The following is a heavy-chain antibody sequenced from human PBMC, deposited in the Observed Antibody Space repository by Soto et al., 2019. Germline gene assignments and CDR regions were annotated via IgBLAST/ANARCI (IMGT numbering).Heavy chain of an antibody. CDR2: IMPVFRTP. CDR1: GGTFRTAA. Sequence: QVQLEQSGAEVKKPGSSVKVSCKASGGTFRTAAVSWVRQAPGQGLEWMGGIMPVFRTPDYAQKFHGRVTITADQSTSTAYMELSGLSSDGAAVYYCARANDRPQLGGNYYYILDVWGQGTTITVSS. CDR3: ARANDRPQLGGNYYYILDV. D-gene: IGHD2-8*01. V-gene: IGHV1-69*12. J-gene: IGHJ6*02.